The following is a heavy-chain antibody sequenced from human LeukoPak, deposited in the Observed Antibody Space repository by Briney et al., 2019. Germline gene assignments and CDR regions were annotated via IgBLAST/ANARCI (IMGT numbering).Heavy chain of an antibody. V-gene: IGHV3-23*01. CDR2: ISGSGGGT. CDR3: AKDPRVGATNYFDY. J-gene: IGHJ4*02. D-gene: IGHD1-26*01. CDR1: GFTFSSYA. Sequence: GGSLRLSCAASGFTFSSYAMSWVRQAPGKGLEWVSVISGSGGGTDYADSVKDRFTISRDNSKNTLYLQMNSLRVEDTAVYYCAKDPRVGATNYFDYWGQGTLVTVSS.